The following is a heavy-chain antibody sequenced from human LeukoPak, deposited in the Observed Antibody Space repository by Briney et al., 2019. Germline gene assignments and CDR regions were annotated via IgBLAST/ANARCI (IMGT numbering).Heavy chain of an antibody. CDR2: IYPGDSDT. CDR1: GYSFTTYW. J-gene: IGHJ4*02. D-gene: IGHD6-13*01. CDR3: ARARGNSWSYSDY. V-gene: IGHV5-51*01. Sequence: GESLKIPCKVSGYSFTTYWIGWVRQMPGKGLEWMGIIYPGDSDTRDSPSFQGQVTISADKSISTAYLQWSSLKASDTAMYYCARARGNSWSYSDYWGQGTLVTVSS.